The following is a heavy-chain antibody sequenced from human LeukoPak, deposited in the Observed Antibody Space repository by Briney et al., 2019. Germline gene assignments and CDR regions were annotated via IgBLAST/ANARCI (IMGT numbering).Heavy chain of an antibody. Sequence: ASVKVSCKASGYTFTGYYIHWVRQAPGQGLEWMGWINPKSGGTNYAQKFQGRVTMTRDTSINTAYMELSRLRSGDTAVYYCARGQWEGGGNWFDPWGQGTLVTVSS. CDR1: GYTFTGYY. V-gene: IGHV1-2*02. D-gene: IGHD1-26*01. J-gene: IGHJ5*02. CDR3: ARGQWEGGGNWFDP. CDR2: INPKSGGT.